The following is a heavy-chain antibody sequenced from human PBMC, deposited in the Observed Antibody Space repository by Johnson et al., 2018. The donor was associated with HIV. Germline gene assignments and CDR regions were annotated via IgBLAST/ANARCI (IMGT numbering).Heavy chain of an antibody. CDR3: AKDRYSSSPTAFDI. J-gene: IGHJ3*02. CDR1: GFTFDDYA. D-gene: IGHD6-13*01. Sequence: QLVESGGGLVQPGRSLRLSCAASGFTFDDYAMHWVRQAPGKCLEWVSGISWNSGSIGYADSVKGRFTISRDNAKNSLYLQMNSLRAEDTALYYCAKDRYSSSPTAFDIWGQGTMVTVSS. V-gene: IGHV3-9*01. CDR2: ISWNSGSI.